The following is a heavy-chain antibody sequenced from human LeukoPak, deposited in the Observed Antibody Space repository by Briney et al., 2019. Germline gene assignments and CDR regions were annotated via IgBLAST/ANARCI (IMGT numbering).Heavy chain of an antibody. Sequence: GGSLRLSCGASGFSFRSYSVNGVRQAPGKGLEWVSYISSGSSTIYYADSVKGRFTTSRDNARNSLYLQMNGLRDEDTAVYYCARDTNADYWGQGTLVTVSS. CDR3: ARDTNADY. CDR1: GFSFRSYS. V-gene: IGHV3-48*02. CDR2: ISSGSSTI. J-gene: IGHJ4*02.